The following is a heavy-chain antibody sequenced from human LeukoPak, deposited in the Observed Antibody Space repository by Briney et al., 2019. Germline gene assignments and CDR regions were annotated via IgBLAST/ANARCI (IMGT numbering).Heavy chain of an antibody. CDR1: GFTFTNAW. Sequence: GGSLRLSCAGSGFTFTNAWMNWVRQAPGKGLKWVGRIKSKGDGGTTDYAAPVKGRFTISRDDLKNTLYLDMDSLKTEDTAVYYCTSDPKWDWWGRGTLVTVSS. CDR2: IKSKGDGGTT. CDR3: TSDPKWDW. J-gene: IGHJ4*02. D-gene: IGHD1-26*01. V-gene: IGHV3-15*07.